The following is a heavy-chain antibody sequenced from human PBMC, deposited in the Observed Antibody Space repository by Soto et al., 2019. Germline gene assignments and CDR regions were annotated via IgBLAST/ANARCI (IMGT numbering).Heavy chain of an antibody. CDR3: ARQGSAGGPLDV. J-gene: IGHJ3*01. D-gene: IGHD3-10*01. V-gene: IGHV5-10-1*01. Sequence: GESLKISCDVSGYRVTSYWITWVRQLPGKGPEWVGRIDPSDSYTNYSPSFRGHVTISVDRSTNVASLAGSSLNASDTGIYYCARQGSAGGPLDVCGQGTMVPVSS. CDR2: IDPSDSYT. CDR1: GYRVTSYW.